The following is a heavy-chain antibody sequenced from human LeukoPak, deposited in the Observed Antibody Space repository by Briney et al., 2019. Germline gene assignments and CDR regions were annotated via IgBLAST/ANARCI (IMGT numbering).Heavy chain of an antibody. Sequence: PGGSLRLPWAASGFTFDRYWMSWVRQAPGKGLEWVANIKQDGSEKFYVDSVKGRFTISRDNGKSSLYLQMNSLRAEDTAVYYCARTYYYGSGSYTAAFAIWGQGTMVTVSS. CDR1: GFTFDRYW. CDR2: IKQDGSEK. D-gene: IGHD3-10*01. V-gene: IGHV3-7*04. J-gene: IGHJ3*02. CDR3: ARTYYYGSGSYTAAFAI.